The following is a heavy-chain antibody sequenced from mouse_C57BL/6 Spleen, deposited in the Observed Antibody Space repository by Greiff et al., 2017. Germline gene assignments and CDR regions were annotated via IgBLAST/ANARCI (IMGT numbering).Heavy chain of an antibody. Sequence: EVKLMESGGDLVKPGGSLKLSCAASGFTFTSYGMSWVRQTPDKSLEWVATISSGGSYTYYPDSVKGRFTISTDNANNTLYLQMSSLKSEDTAMYYCARRPGWCAFWGRGKLATLTA. CDR1: GFTFTSYG. CDR3: ARRPGWCAF. CDR2: ISSGGSYT. J-gene: IGHJ3*01. V-gene: IGHV5-6*02.